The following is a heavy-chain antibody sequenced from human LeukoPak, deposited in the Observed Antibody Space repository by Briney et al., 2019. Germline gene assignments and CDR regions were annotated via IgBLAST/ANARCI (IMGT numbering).Heavy chain of an antibody. CDR3: ARGRGVYDFWSGYYIYYSDY. D-gene: IGHD3-3*01. CDR1: GGSFSGYY. J-gene: IGHJ4*02. Sequence: SETLSLTCAVYGGSFSGYYWSWIRQPPGKGLEWIGEINHSGSTNYNPSLKSRVTISVDTSKNQFSLKLSSVTAADTAVYYCARGRGVYDFWSGYYIYYSDYWGQGTLVTVSS. CDR2: INHSGST. V-gene: IGHV4-34*01.